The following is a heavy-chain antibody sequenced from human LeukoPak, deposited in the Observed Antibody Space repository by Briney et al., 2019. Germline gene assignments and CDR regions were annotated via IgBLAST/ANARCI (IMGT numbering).Heavy chain of an antibody. Sequence: PGGSLRLSCAASGFTFSSYAMHWVRQAPGKGLEGVAVISYDGSNKYYADSVKGRFTISRDNSKNTLYLQMNSLRAEDTAVYYCARETPVYGSSTLDYWGQGTLVTVSS. CDR1: GFTFSSYA. V-gene: IGHV3-30-3*01. CDR3: ARETPVYGSSTLDY. J-gene: IGHJ4*02. D-gene: IGHD6-6*01. CDR2: ISYDGSNK.